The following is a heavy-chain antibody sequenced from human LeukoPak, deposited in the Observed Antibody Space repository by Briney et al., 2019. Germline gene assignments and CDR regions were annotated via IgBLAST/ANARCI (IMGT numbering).Heavy chain of an antibody. J-gene: IGHJ4*02. CDR2: INPNSGGT. V-gene: IGHV1-2*02. CDR1: GYTFTGYY. Sequence: ASVKVSCKASGYTFTGYYMHWVRQAPGQGLEWMGWINPNSGGTNYAQKFQGGVTMTRDTSISTAYMELSRLRSDDTAVYYCARGSGYDILTGYYGDYFDYWGQGTLVTVSS. D-gene: IGHD3-9*01. CDR3: ARGSGYDILTGYYGDYFDY.